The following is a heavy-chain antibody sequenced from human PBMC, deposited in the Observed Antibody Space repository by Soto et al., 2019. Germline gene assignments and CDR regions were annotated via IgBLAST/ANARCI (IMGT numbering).Heavy chain of an antibody. CDR2: IFSSGTT. CDR1: LDSIGSGNKY. Sequence: SQTMSLTCTVSLDSIGSGNKYWSWIRQAPGKGLEWIGYIFSSGTTYYNPSLKSRVTISVDTCKNQFSLKLSSVTAADTAVYYCARAQTIFGIITVFDYWGQGTLVTVSS. CDR3: ARAQTIFGIITVFDY. J-gene: IGHJ4*02. D-gene: IGHD3-3*01. V-gene: IGHV4-30-4*01.